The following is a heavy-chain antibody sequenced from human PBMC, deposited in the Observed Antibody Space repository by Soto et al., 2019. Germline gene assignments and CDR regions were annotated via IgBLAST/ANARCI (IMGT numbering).Heavy chain of an antibody. J-gene: IGHJ6*02. CDR3: AKDPRSSTNYDYGMDV. V-gene: IGHV3-23*01. Sequence: EVQLLESGGGLVQPGGSLRLSCAASGFTFSTYAMSWVRQAPGKGLEWVSVISASGGSTFYADSVKGRFTVSRDNSRNTLYLQVISLRVEDTAVYYCAKDPRSSTNYDYGMDVWGQGTTVTVSS. CDR1: GFTFSTYA. CDR2: ISASGGST. D-gene: IGHD1-1*01.